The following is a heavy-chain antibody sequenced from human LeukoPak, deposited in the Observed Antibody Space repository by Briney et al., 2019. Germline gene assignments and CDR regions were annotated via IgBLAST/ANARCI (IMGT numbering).Heavy chain of an antibody. J-gene: IGHJ3*02. Sequence: GGSLRLSCAASGFTFSSYGMSWVRQAPGKGLEWVSYISSSSSTIYYADSVKGRFTISRDNAKNSLHLQMNSLRAEDTAVYYCARRFDIWGQGTMVTVSS. CDR1: GFTFSSYG. V-gene: IGHV3-48*04. CDR3: ARRFDI. CDR2: ISSSSSTI.